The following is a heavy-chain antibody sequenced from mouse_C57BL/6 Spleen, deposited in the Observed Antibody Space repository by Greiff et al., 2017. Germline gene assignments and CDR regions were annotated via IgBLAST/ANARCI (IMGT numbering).Heavy chain of an antibody. CDR1: GYTFTSYW. V-gene: IGHV1-50*01. D-gene: IGHD2-3*01. Sequence: QVQLQQPGAELVKPGASVKLSCKASGYTFTSYWMQWVKQRPGQGLEWIGEIDPSDSYTNYNQKFKGKATLTVDTSSSTAYMQLSSLTSEDAAVYYCARRWLLRNYAMDYCGQGTSVTVSS. J-gene: IGHJ4*01. CDR3: ARRWLLRNYAMDY. CDR2: IDPSDSYT.